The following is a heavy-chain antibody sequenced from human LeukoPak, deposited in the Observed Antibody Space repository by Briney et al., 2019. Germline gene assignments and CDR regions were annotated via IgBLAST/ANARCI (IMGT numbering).Heavy chain of an antibody. CDR3: ARRRAHYYDSSGYYSRPQRAFDI. CDR1: GGSFSGYY. D-gene: IGHD3-22*01. Sequence: SETLSLTCAVYGGSFSGYYYTWIRQPPGKGLEWIGEIHHSGSTNYNPSLKSRVTISVDTSKNQFSLKLSSVTAADTAVYFCARRRAHYYDSSGYYSRPQRAFDIWGQGTMVSVSS. CDR2: IHHSGST. J-gene: IGHJ3*02. V-gene: IGHV4-34*01.